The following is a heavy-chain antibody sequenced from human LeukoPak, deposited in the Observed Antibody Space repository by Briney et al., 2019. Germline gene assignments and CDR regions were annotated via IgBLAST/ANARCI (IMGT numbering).Heavy chain of an antibody. V-gene: IGHV3-30*18. J-gene: IGHJ1*01. D-gene: IGHD3-22*01. CDR3: AKAVYDSSGREYFQH. CDR1: GFTFNSYG. CDR2: ISYDGTNK. Sequence: GGSLRLSCAASGFTFNSYGMHWVRQAPGKGLEWVAVISYDGTNKYYADSVKGRFTISRDTSKNTLYLQMNSLRAEDTAVYYCAKAVYDSSGREYFQHWGQGTLVTVSS.